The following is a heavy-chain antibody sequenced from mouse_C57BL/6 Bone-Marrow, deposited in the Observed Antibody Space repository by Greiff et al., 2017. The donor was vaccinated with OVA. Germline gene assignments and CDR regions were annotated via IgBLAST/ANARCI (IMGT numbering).Heavy chain of an antibody. V-gene: IGHV1-43*01. CDR2: INPSTGGT. CDR1: GYSFTGYY. Sequence: EVMLVESGPELVKPGASMKISCKASGYSFTGYYMHWVKQSSEKSLEWIGEINPSTGGTSYNQKFKGKATLTVDKSSSTAYMQLKSLTSEDSAVYYCARLAPPRYFDVWGTGTTVTVSS. J-gene: IGHJ1*03. CDR3: ARLAPPRYFDV. D-gene: IGHD6-1*01.